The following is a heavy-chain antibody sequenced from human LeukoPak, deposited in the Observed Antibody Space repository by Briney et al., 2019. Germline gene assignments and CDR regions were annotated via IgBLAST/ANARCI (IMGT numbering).Heavy chain of an antibody. J-gene: IGHJ5*02. CDR2: INHSGST. Sequence: PSETLSLTCAVYGGSFSGYYWSWIRQPPGKGLEWIGEINHSGSTNYNPSLKSRVTISVDTSKNQFSLKLSSVTAADTAVYYCARGRSSSSSGWFDPRGQGTLVTVSS. D-gene: IGHD6-6*01. CDR3: ARGRSSSSSGWFDP. CDR1: GGSFSGYY. V-gene: IGHV4-34*01.